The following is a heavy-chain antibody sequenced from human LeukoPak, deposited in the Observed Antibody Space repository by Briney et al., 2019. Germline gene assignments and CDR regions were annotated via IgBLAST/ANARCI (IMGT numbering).Heavy chain of an antibody. CDR3: ARDRMATINSYYYYYMDV. J-gene: IGHJ6*03. V-gene: IGHV4-38-2*02. CDR1: GYSISSGYY. D-gene: IGHD5-24*01. Sequence: SETLSLTCTVSGYSISSGYYWGWIRQPPGRGLEWIGRIYYSGSTNYTPSLKSRVTISVDTSKNQFSLKLSSVTAADTAVYYCARDRMATINSYYYYYMDVWGKGTTVTVSS. CDR2: IYYSGST.